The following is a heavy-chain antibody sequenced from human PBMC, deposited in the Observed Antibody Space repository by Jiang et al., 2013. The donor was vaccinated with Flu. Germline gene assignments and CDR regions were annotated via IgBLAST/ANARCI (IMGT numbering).Heavy chain of an antibody. CDR3: AREDVDSSSSRAFDI. V-gene: IGHV6-1*01. J-gene: IGHJ3*02. CDR2: TYYRSKWYN. Sequence: EWLGRTYYRSKWYNDYAVSVKSRITINPDTSKNQFSLQLNSVTPEDTAVYYCAREDVDSSSSRAFDIWGQGTMVTVSS. D-gene: IGHD6-6*01.